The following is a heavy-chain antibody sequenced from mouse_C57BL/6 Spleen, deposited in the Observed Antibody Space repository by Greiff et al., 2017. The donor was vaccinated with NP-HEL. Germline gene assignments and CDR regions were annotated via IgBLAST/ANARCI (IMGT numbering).Heavy chain of an antibody. J-gene: IGHJ3*01. CDR2: INPNNGGT. D-gene: IGHD3-2*02. CDR3: ASSDSSRLSFAY. V-gene: IGHV1-26*01. CDR1: GYTFTDYY. Sequence: EVQLQQSGPELVKPGASVKISCKASGYTFTDYYMNWVKQSHGKSLEWIGDINPNNGGTSYNQKFKGKATLTVDKSSSTAYMELRSLTSEDSAVYYCASSDSSRLSFAYWGQGTLVTVSA.